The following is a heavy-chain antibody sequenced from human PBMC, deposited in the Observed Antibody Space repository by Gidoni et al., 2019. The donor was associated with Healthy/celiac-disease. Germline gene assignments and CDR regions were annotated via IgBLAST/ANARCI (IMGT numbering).Heavy chain of an antibody. D-gene: IGHD3-16*02. J-gene: IGHJ4*02. CDR3: ARLPYDYIWGSYRRPFDY. Sequence: QLQLQESGPGLVKPSETLSLTCTVSGGSISSSSYYWGWIRQPPGKGLEWIGSIYYSGSTYYNPSLKSRVTISVDTSKNQFSLKLSSVTAADTAVYYCARLPYDYIWGSYRRPFDYWGQGTLVTVSS. CDR2: IYYSGST. V-gene: IGHV4-39*01. CDR1: GGSISSSSYY.